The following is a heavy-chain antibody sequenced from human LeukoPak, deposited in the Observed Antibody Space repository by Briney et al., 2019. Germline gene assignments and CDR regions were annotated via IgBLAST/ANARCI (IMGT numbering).Heavy chain of an antibody. D-gene: IGHD4-17*01. CDR1: GGSISSGDYY. CDR2: IYYSGST. J-gene: IGHJ4*02. Sequence: SETLSLTCTVSGGSISSGDYYWSWIRQPPGKGLEWIGYIYYSGSTYYNPSLKSRVTISVDTSKNQFSLKLNSVTAADTAVYYCARFFKGGDYGDYSDYWGQGTLVTVSS. CDR3: ARFFKGGDYGDYSDY. V-gene: IGHV4-30-4*01.